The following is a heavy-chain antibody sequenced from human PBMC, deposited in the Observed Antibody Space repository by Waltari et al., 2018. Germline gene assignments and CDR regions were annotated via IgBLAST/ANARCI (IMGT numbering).Heavy chain of an antibody. CDR2: IKQNGREK. V-gene: IGHV3-7*01. J-gene: IGHJ2*01. CDR1: GFTCSNDW. D-gene: IGHD2-15*01. CDR3: ARRRGGGYWYFDL. Sequence: EVQLVESGGGLVQPGGSLGLSWAGSGFTCSNDWMSWVRHSPGKGLEWVANIKQNGREKSYVDSVKGRFIISRDDAQNSLYLQLNSLRAEDTAVYYCARRRGGGYWYFDLWGRGTLVTVSS.